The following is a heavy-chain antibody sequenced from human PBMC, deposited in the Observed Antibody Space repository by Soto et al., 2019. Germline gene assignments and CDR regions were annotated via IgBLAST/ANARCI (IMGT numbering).Heavy chain of an antibody. V-gene: IGHV1-8*01. CDR2: MNPNSGNT. CDR3: ARDPPGYCSSTSCHNDAFDI. J-gene: IGHJ3*02. D-gene: IGHD2-2*01. Sequence: ASVKVSCKASGYTFTSYDINWVRQATGQGLEWMGWMNPNSGNTGYAQKLQGRVTMTTDTSTSTAYMELRSLRSDDTAVYYCARDPPGYCSSTSCHNDAFDIWGQGTMVTVSS. CDR1: GYTFTSYD.